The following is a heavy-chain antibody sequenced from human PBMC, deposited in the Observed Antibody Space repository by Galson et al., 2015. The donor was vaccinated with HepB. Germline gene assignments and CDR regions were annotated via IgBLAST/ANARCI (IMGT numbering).Heavy chain of an antibody. CDR2: ISSSSSTI. Sequence: SLRLSCAASGLTLNSYSMNWVRQAPGKGLEWVSYISSSSSTIYYADSVKGRFTISRDNAKNSLYLQMNSLRDEDTAVYYCGGGSSRWYGQYIRYWGQGTLVTVSS. CDR3: GGGSSRWYGQYIRY. V-gene: IGHV3-48*02. J-gene: IGHJ1*01. CDR1: GLTLNSYS. D-gene: IGHD6-13*01.